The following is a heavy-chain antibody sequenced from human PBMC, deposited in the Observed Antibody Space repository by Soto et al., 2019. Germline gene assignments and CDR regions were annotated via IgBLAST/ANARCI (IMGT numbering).Heavy chain of an antibody. CDR1: GYSFTSYW. CDR2: IYPGDSDT. V-gene: IGHV5-51*01. J-gene: IGHJ3*02. Sequence: PGESLKISCKGSGYSFTSYWIGWVRQMPGKGLEWMGIIYPGDSDTRYSPSFQGQVTISADMSISTAYLQWSSLKASDTAIYYCASPSYCSGGSCYLGGAFDIWGQGTMVTVSS. D-gene: IGHD2-15*01. CDR3: ASPSYCSGGSCYLGGAFDI.